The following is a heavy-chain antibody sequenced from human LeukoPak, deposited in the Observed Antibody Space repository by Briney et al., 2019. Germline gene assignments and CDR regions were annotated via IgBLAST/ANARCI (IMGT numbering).Heavy chain of an antibody. CDR1: GGTFSSYA. J-gene: IGHJ4*02. D-gene: IGHD5-24*01. Sequence: SVKVSCKASGGTFSSYAISWVRQAPGQGLEWMGGIIPIFGTANYAQKFQGRVTITADESTSTAYMELSSLRSEDTAVYYCARGVEMATTMHYFDYWGQGTLVTVSS. V-gene: IGHV1-69*13. CDR3: ARGVEMATTMHYFDY. CDR2: IIPIFGTA.